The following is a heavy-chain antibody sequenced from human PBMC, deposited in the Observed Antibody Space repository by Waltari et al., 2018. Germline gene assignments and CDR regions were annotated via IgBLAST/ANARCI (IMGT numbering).Heavy chain of an antibody. CDR1: GGTFSSYA. D-gene: IGHD3-3*01. CDR3: AFWESYYDFWSGYYTFDY. V-gene: IGHV1-69*14. J-gene: IGHJ4*02. CDR2: IIPIFGTA. Sequence: QVQLVQSGAEVKKPGSSVKVSCKASGGTFSSYAISWVRQAPGQGLEWMGGIIPIFGTANYAQKFQGRVTITADKSTSTAYMELSSLRSEDTAVYYCAFWESYYDFWSGYYTFDYWGQGTLVTVSS.